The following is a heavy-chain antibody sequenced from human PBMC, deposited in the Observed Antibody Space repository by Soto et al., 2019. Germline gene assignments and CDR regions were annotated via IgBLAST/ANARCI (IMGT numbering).Heavy chain of an antibody. D-gene: IGHD6-6*01. J-gene: IGHJ4*02. V-gene: IGHV4-59*01. Sequence: SETLSLTCTFSCGSISSYYWSWIRQPPGKGLEWIGYIYYSGSTNYNPSLKSRVTTSVDTSKNQFSLKLSSVTTADTAVYYCARRVATRQMGYYFDYWGQGTLVTVSS. CDR2: IYYSGST. CDR1: CGSISSYY. CDR3: ARRVATRQMGYYFDY.